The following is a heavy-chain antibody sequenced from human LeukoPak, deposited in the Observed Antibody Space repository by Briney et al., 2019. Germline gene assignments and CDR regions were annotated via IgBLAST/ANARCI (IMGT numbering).Heavy chain of an antibody. CDR1: GGSISSYY. CDR3: ARNGNWNYLDY. D-gene: IGHD1-1*01. V-gene: IGHV4-59*08. J-gene: IGHJ4*02. Sequence: PSETLSLTCTVSGGSISSYYWSWIRQPPGKGLEWIGYIYYNGNTNYIPSLKSRVTISVDTSKNQFSLRLSSVTAADTAVYYCARNGNWNYLDYWGQGTLVTVSS. CDR2: IYYNGNT.